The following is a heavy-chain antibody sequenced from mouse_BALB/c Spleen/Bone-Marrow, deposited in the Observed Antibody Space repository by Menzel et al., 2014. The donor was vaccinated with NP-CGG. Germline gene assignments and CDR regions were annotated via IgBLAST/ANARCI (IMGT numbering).Heavy chain of an antibody. Sequence: QVQLQQSGSELRSPGSSVKLSCKDFDSEVFPITYMSWVRQKPGHGFEWIGDILPSIGRTIYGQNFADKATLDADTVSNTAYLELNGLTSEDSAIYCCAGLYGNTFDYWGQGTTLTVSS. CDR1: DSEVFPITY. J-gene: IGHJ2*01. CDR2: ILPSIGRT. D-gene: IGHD1-1*01. CDR3: AGLYGNTFDY. V-gene: IGHV15-2*02.